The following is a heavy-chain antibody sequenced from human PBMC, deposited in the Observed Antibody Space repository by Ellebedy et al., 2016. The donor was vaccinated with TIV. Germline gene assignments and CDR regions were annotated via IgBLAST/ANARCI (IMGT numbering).Heavy chain of an antibody. CDR2: ISSSSSYI. D-gene: IGHD1-26*01. CDR3: ARTSGSHSDY. V-gene: IGHV3-21*01. J-gene: IGHJ4*02. Sequence: GESLKISXAASGFTFSSYSMNWVRQAPGKGLEWVSSISSSSSYIYYADSVKGRFTISRDNAKNSLYLQMNSLRAEDTAVYYCARTSGSHSDYWGQGTLVTVSS. CDR1: GFTFSSYS.